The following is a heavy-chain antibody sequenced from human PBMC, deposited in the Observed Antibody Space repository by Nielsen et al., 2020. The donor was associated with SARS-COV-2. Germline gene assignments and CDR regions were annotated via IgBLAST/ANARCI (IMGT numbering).Heavy chain of an antibody. D-gene: IGHD2-2*01. J-gene: IGHJ3*02. CDR3: ARGDIAVVPAAMFRGDDAFDI. Sequence: SETLSLTCTVSGGSLSSRNNYWGWIRQHPGKGLEWIGTIYYSGSVSYNPSLRSRVTISVDTSKKHFSLKLTSVTAADTAVSFCARGDIAVVPAAMFRGDDAFDIWCQWTMVRVSS. CDR2: IYYSGSV. V-gene: IGHV4-39*02. CDR1: GGSLSSRNNY.